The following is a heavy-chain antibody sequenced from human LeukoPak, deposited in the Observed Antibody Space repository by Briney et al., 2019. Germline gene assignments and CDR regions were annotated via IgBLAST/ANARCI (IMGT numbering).Heavy chain of an antibody. CDR2: MHTSGST. J-gene: IGHJ5*02. Sequence: SETLSLTCTVSGGSIRSYYWNWIRQPAGKGLEWIGRMHTSGSTNYNPSLKSRLTMSVDTSKNQFSLKMRSVTAADTAVYYCARDSGSGYYEAWGQGTLVTVSS. CDR1: GGSIRSYY. V-gene: IGHV4-4*07. D-gene: IGHD3-10*01. CDR3: ARDSGSGYYEA.